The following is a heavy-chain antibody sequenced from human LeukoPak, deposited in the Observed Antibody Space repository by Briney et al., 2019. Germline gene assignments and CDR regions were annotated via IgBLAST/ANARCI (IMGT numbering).Heavy chain of an antibody. Sequence: PSETLSLTCIVSGGSISSGSYYWSWIRQPAGKGLEWIGRIYSSGSTSYNPSLKSRVTISVDTSKNQFSLKLTSVTVADTAVYYCARNGVTMVPGVIYGSFEGFDYWGQGTLVTVSS. D-gene: IGHD3-10*01. CDR3: ARNGVTMVPGVIYGSFEGFDY. V-gene: IGHV4-61*02. CDR1: GGSISSGSYY. CDR2: IYSSGST. J-gene: IGHJ4*02.